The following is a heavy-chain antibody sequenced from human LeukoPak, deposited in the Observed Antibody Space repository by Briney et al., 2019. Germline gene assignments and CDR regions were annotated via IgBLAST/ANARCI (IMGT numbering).Heavy chain of an antibody. CDR2: ISSSSSTI. CDR1: GFTFSSYS. Sequence: TGGSLRLSCVASGFTFSSYSMNWVRQAPGKGLEWVSYISSSSSTIYYADSMKGRFTISRDNAKNSLYLQMNSLRAEDTAVYYCARDLYGSGRPFDYWGQGTLVTVSS. D-gene: IGHD3-10*01. J-gene: IGHJ4*02. V-gene: IGHV3-48*04. CDR3: ARDLYGSGRPFDY.